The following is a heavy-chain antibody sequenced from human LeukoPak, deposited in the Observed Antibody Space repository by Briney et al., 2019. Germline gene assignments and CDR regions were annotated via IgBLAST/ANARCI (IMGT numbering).Heavy chain of an antibody. D-gene: IGHD3-10*01. J-gene: IGHJ4*02. Sequence: SETLSLTCAVYGGSFSGYYWSWIRQPPGKGLEWIGEINHSGSTNYNPSLKSRVTISVDTSKNQFSLKLSSVTAADTAVYYCASWSRRFGELRFDYWGQGTLVTVSS. V-gene: IGHV4-34*01. CDR3: ASWSRRFGELRFDY. CDR1: GGSFSGYY. CDR2: INHSGST.